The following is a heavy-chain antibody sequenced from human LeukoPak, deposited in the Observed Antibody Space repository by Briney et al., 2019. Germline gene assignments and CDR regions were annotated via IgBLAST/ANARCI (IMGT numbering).Heavy chain of an antibody. V-gene: IGHV1-24*01. CDR1: GYTLTELS. D-gene: IGHD2-15*01. CDR3: VRENRYCSGGSCYSAASDDAFDI. CDR2: FDPEDGET. J-gene: IGHJ3*02. Sequence: GASVKVSCKVSGYTLTELSMHWVRQAPGKGLEWMGGFDPEDGETIYAQKFQGRVTMTEDTSTDTAYMELSSLRSEDTAVYYCVRENRYCSGGSCYSAASDDAFDIWGQGTMVTVSS.